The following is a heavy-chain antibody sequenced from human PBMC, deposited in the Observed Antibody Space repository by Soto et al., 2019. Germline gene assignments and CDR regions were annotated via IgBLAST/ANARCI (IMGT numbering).Heavy chain of an antibody. CDR1: GYTFTGYY. J-gene: IGHJ3*02. Sequence: GASVKVSCKASGYTFTGYYMHWGRQAPGQGLEWMGWINPNSGGTNYAQKFQGWVTMTRDTSISTAYMELSRLRSDDTAVYYCARGITMVRGVLLDAFDIWGQGTMVTVSS. CDR3: ARGITMVRGVLLDAFDI. D-gene: IGHD3-10*01. V-gene: IGHV1-2*04. CDR2: INPNSGGT.